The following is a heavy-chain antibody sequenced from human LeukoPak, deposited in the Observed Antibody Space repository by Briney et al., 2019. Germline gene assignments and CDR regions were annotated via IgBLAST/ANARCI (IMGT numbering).Heavy chain of an antibody. V-gene: IGHV3-74*01. CDR2: INSDGSGT. J-gene: IGHJ4*02. D-gene: IGHD3-22*01. CDR1: GFTFSSYW. CDR3: AKALYYYDSSGYSIDY. Sequence: GGPLRLSCAASGFTFSSYWMHWVRQAPGKGLVWVSRINSDGSGTSYADSVKGRFTISRDNSKNTLYLQMNSLRAEDTAVYYCAKALYYYDSSGYSIDYWGQGTLVTVSS.